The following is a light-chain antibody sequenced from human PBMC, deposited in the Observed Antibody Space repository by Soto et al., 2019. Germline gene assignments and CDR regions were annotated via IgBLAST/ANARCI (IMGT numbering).Light chain of an antibody. V-gene: IGKV1-6*01. CDR1: QDIRFY. Sequence: IQMTQSPSSLSASLGDRVTITCQASQDIRFYLNWYQHKTGQAPKLLIYDASSLQSGVPSRFRGSRSGTEFTLTVSSLQPEDFATYYCLQDHDDSWTFGQGTKVDIK. CDR2: DAS. CDR3: LQDHDDSWT. J-gene: IGKJ1*01.